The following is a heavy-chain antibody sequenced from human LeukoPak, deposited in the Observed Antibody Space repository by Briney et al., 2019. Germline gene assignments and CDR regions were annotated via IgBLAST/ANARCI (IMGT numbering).Heavy chain of an antibody. V-gene: IGHV3-33*06. CDR3: AKVRQFTSATGTGLDY. CDR1: GLTFSYYG. CDR2: IWHDGSLK. Sequence: GGSLRLSCAASGLTFSYYGMHWVRQAPGKGLDWVAVIWHDGSLKYYADSVRGRFPISRDNSKNTVYLQMNSLRAEDKAVYYCAKVRQFTSATGTGLDYWGQGTLVTVSS. J-gene: IGHJ4*02. D-gene: IGHD6-13*01.